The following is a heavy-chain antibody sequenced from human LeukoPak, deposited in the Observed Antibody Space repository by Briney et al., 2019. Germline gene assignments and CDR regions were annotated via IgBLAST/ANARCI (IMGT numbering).Heavy chain of an antibody. J-gene: IGHJ4*02. CDR2: IIPIFGTA. Sequence: GASVKVSCKASGGTFSSYAISWVRQAPGQGLEWMGGIIPIFGTANYAQKFQGRVTITTDESTSTAYMELRSLRSDDTAVYYCARAGQGQYYGSGSYYKGPDYWGQGTLVTVSS. CDR1: GGTFSSYA. CDR3: ARAGQGQYYGSGSYYKGPDY. V-gene: IGHV1-69*05. D-gene: IGHD3-10*01.